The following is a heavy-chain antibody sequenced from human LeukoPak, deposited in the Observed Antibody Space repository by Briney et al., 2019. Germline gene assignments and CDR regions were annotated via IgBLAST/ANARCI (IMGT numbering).Heavy chain of an antibody. D-gene: IGHD2-2*01. CDR1: GGSLSSYY. CDR2: IYYSGST. V-gene: IGHV4-59*01. CDR3: AREGYCSSSSCNNWLDP. Sequence: SETLSLTCTVSGGSLSSYYWSWIRQPPGRGLEWSGYIYYSGSTNYNPSLKSRVTMSVDTSKNQFSLKLTSVTAADTAVYYCAREGYCSSSSCNNWLDPWGQGTLVTVSS. J-gene: IGHJ5*02.